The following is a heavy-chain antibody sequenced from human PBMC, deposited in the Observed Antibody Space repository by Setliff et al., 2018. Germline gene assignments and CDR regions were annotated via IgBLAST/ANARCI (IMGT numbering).Heavy chain of an antibody. CDR3: ARVPRFTDMRNAFGI. J-gene: IGHJ3*02. CDR1: GGSISSGGYY. V-gene: IGHV4-31*03. Sequence: LSLTCTVSGGSISSGGYYWSWIRQHPGKGLEWIGYIYYSGSTYYNPSLKSRVTISVDTSKNQFSLKLSSVTAADTAVYYCARVPRFTDMRNAFGIWGQGTMVT. CDR2: IYYSGST. D-gene: IGHD2-15*01.